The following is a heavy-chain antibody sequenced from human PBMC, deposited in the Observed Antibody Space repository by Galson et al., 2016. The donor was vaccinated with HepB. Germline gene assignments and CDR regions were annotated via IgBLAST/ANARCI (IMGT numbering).Heavy chain of an antibody. CDR1: GGSVVGYY. Sequence: SETLSLTCTVDGGSVVGYYWTWIRQSPGKRLEWIGEIDAGGSNTYNPSVKGRVTISLDRSTTSISLKLTSVTAADAGLYFCARGRAGFQVPLAPWGLGTLVTVAS. V-gene: IGHV4-34*01. J-gene: IGHJ5*02. CDR2: IDAGGSN. CDR3: ARGRAGFQVPLAP.